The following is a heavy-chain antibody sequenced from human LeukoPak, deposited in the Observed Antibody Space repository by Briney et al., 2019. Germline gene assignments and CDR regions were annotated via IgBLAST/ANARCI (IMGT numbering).Heavy chain of an antibody. D-gene: IGHD5-24*01. V-gene: IGHV4-59*12. CDR2: IYYSGST. J-gene: IGHJ4*02. CDR1: GGSISSYY. CDR3: ARDMGWLQAPFAY. Sequence: PSETLSLTCTVSGGSISSYYWSWIRQPPGKGLEWIGSIYYSGSTYYNPSLKSRVTISVDTSKNQFSLKVRSVTAADTAVYYCARDMGWLQAPFAYWGQGTLVTVTS.